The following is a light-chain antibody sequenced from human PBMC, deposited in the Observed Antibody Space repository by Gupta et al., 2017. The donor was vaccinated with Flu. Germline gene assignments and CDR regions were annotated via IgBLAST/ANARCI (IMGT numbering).Light chain of an antibody. CDR2: EDS. CDR1: YMGSNS. J-gene: IGLJ2*01. V-gene: IGLV3-21*02. CDR3: AVWDSNRPHRI. Sequence: QTATIACGGNYMGSNSVHWYPQRPGQAPVRLVYEDSDRPSGIPARFSGSNTGATANLHIDSVQAGDEADYYCAVWDSNRPHRIFGGGTKMTVL.